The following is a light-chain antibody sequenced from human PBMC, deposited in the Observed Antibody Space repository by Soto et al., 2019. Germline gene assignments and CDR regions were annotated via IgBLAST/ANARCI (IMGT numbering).Light chain of an antibody. CDR2: DVS. Sequence: EIVMTQSPATLSVSPGERATLSCRASQSVSGNSLAWYRQYRGQAPRLIIYDVSTRATGIPDRFSGSGSGTDFTLTISRLEPEDFALFFCQHYDGSLWTFGQGTKVDIK. J-gene: IGKJ1*01. CDR1: QSVSGNS. CDR3: QHYDGSLWT. V-gene: IGKV3-20*01.